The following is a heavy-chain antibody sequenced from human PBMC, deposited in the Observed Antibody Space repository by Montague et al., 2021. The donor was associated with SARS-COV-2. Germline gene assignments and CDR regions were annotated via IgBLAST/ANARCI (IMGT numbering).Heavy chain of an antibody. CDR2: IYSGGST. Sequence: SLRLSCAASGLLVSSNYMSLFRQAPGKGLEWVSVIYSGGSTYYAYSVKGRFTISRDNSKNTLYLQMNTLSAEDTAVYYCARGGSGGSCYSPPCYFDYWGQGTLVTVSS. J-gene: IGHJ4*02. CDR3: ARGGSGGSCYSPPCYFDY. V-gene: IGHV3-53*01. CDR1: GLLVSSNY. D-gene: IGHD2-15*01.